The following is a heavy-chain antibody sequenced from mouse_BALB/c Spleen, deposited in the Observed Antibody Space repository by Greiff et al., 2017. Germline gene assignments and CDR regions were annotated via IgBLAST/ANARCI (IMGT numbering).Heavy chain of an antibody. Sequence: EVQGVESGGGLVQPGGSLKLSCAASGFTFSSYTMSWVRQTPEKRLEWVAYISNGGGSTYYPDTVKGRFTISRDNAKNTLYLQMSSLKSEDTAMYYCARHSELAYYAMDYWGQGTSVTVSS. J-gene: IGHJ4*01. CDR2: ISNGGGST. CDR1: GFTFSSYT. D-gene: IGHD4-1*01. V-gene: IGHV5-12-2*01. CDR3: ARHSELAYYAMDY.